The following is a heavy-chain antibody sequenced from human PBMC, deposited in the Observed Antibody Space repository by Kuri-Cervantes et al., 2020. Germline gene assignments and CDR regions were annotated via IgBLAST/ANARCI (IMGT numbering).Heavy chain of an antibody. V-gene: IGHV3-23*01. CDR2: ISGSGGIT. D-gene: IGHD1-1*01. Sequence: GGSLRLSCAASGFTFSSYAMSWVRQTPGEGLEWVSDISGSGGITYYAGSVKGRFTISRDNAKNSEYLQMNSLRVEDTAVYYCVRVGFSQGYNDYWGQGTLVTVSS. CDR3: VRVGFSQGYNDY. CDR1: GFTFSSYA. J-gene: IGHJ4*02.